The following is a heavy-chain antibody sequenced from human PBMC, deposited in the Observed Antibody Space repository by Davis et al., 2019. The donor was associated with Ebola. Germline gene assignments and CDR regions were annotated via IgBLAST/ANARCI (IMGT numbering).Heavy chain of an antibody. CDR2: ISGSGGST. J-gene: IGHJ4*02. CDR3: AKDKGYCTGGVCYALWLFDY. D-gene: IGHD2-8*02. V-gene: IGHV3-23*01. CDR1: GFTFSSYA. Sequence: GESLKISCAASGFTFSSYAMSWVRQAPGKGLEWVSAISGSGGSTYYADSVKGRFTISRDNSKNTLYLQMNSLRAEDTAVYYCAKDKGYCTGGVCYALWLFDYWGRGTLVTVSS.